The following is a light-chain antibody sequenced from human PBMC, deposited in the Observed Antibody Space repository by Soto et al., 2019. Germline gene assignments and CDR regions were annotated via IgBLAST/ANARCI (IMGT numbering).Light chain of an antibody. Sequence: EIVMTQSPATLSVSPGERATLSCRASQSVSSTLAWFQQKPGQAPRLLIYDASTRATGIPARFSGSGAGTDFTLTISSLQSEDFAVYYCQQYNTWLWTFGQGTRVEIK. CDR2: DAS. J-gene: IGKJ1*01. V-gene: IGKV3-15*01. CDR1: QSVSST. CDR3: QQYNTWLWT.